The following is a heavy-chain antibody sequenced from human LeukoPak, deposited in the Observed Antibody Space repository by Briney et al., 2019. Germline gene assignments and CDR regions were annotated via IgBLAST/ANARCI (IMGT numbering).Heavy chain of an antibody. V-gene: IGHV3-23*01. J-gene: IGHJ4*02. CDR3: AKDIAQGYTFGSIEQDY. CDR1: GFTFSSYA. Sequence: GGSLGLSCAASGFTFSSYAMSWVRQAPGKGLEWVSAISGSGGSTYYADSVKGRFTISRDNSKDTLSLQMNSLRAEDTAVYYCAKDIAQGYTFGSIEQDYWGQGTLVTVSS. D-gene: IGHD5-18*01. CDR2: ISGSGGST.